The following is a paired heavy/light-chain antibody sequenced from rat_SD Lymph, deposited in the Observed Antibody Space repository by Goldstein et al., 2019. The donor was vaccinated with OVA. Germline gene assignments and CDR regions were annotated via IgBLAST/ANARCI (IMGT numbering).Heavy chain of an antibody. J-gene: IGHJ1*01. CDR3: ARNWLGPRYWYLDF. D-gene: IGHD5-1*01. Sequence: QVQLKESGPGLVQPSETLSLTCTVSGFSLTSYSIHWVRQRSGKSLEWMGRVWSDGVTSYNSAFTSRLSVSRDTSKNQIFLKMHSLQTEDTGTYYCARNWLGPRYWYLDFWGPGTMVTVSS. CDR1: GFSLTSYS. CDR2: VWSDGVT. V-gene: IGHV2S18*01.
Light chain of an antibody. V-gene: IGKV14S1*01. CDR2: YAT. J-gene: IGKJ5*01. CDR3: LQYKQYPLT. Sequence: DIQMTQSPSSMSASLGDRVTITCQASQDIGNNLIWFQQKSGKSPRPMIYYATNLANGVPSRFSGSKSGSDYSLTISSLESEDVADYHCLQYKQYPLTFGSGTKLEIK. CDR1: QDIGNN.